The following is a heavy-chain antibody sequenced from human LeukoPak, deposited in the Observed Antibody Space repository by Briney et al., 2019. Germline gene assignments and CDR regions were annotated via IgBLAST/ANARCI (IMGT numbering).Heavy chain of an antibody. CDR1: GFTVSDNC. J-gene: IGHJ6*03. D-gene: IGHD2-15*01. CDR2: IHSDGTT. Sequence: PGGSLRLSCAASGFTVSDNCMYWVRQAPGKGLEWVSVIHSDGTTYYADSVKGRSIISRDNSKNTLYLQMNSLRAEDTAVYYCAKGGSYYYYYYMDVWGKGTTVTVSS. CDR3: AKGGSYYYYYYMDV. V-gene: IGHV3-53*01.